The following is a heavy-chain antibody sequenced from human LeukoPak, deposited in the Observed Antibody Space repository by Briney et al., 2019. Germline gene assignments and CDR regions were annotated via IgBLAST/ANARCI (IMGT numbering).Heavy chain of an antibody. J-gene: IGHJ5*02. Sequence: SVNVSRKASVVTFSSYAISWVPQSPGQGLEWVVGIIPIFGTANYAQKFQGRVTITADESTSTAYMELSSLRSEDTAVYYCARNREYCSGGSCYHWFDPWGQGNLVTVSS. V-gene: IGHV1-69*13. CDR1: VVTFSSYA. CDR2: IIPIFGTA. CDR3: ARNREYCSGGSCYHWFDP. D-gene: IGHD2-15*01.